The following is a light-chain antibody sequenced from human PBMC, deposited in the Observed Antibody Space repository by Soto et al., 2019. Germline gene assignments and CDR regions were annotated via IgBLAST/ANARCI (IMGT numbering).Light chain of an antibody. CDR1: SSNIGAGYD. V-gene: IGLV1-40*01. J-gene: IGLJ2*01. CDR2: GNS. Sequence: QAVLTQPPSVSGGPGQRVTISCTGSSSNIGAGYDVHWYQQLPGTAPKLLIYGNSNRPSGVPDRFSGSKSGTSASLAITGLQAEDEADYYCQSYDSSLSAYVVFGGGTQLTVL. CDR3: QSYDSSLSAYVV.